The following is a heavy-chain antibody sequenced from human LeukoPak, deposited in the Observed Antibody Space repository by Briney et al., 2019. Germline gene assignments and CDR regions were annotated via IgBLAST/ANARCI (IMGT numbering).Heavy chain of an antibody. J-gene: IGHJ4*02. CDR2: IYYSGST. CDR3: ARVQDYGDYTTDY. Sequence: PSETLSLTCTVSGGSISSSSYYWGWIRQPPGKGLEWIGSIYYSGSTYYNPSLKSRVTISVDTSKNQFSLKLSSVTAADTAVYYCARVQDYGDYTTDYWGQGTLVTVSS. CDR1: GGSISSSSYY. D-gene: IGHD4-17*01. V-gene: IGHV4-39*07.